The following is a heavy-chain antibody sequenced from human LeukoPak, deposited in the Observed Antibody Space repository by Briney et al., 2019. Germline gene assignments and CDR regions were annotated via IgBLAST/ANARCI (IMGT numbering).Heavy chain of an antibody. D-gene: IGHD5-24*01. CDR3: ARDLACGSRWLQFWYCFDY. CDR2: ISAYNGNT. CDR1: GYTFTSYG. Sequence: ASVKVSCKASGYTFTSYGISWVRQAPVQGLEWMGWISAYNGNTNYAQKLQGRVTMTTDTSTSTAYMELRSLRSDDTAVYYCARDLACGSRWLQFWYCFDYWGQGTLVTVSS. V-gene: IGHV1-18*01. J-gene: IGHJ4*02.